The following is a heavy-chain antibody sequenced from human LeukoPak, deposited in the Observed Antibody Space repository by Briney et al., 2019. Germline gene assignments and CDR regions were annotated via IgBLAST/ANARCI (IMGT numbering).Heavy chain of an antibody. CDR3: ARHEGYYDSSGYNAFDI. CDR1: GYSFTSYW. J-gene: IGHJ3*02. V-gene: IGHV5-51*01. CDR2: IYPGYSDT. Sequence: ESLKISCKGSGYSFTSYWIGWVRQMPGKGLEWMGIIYPGYSDTRYSPSFQGQVTISADKSISTAYLQWSSLKASDTAMYYCARHEGYYDSSGYNAFDIWGQGTMVTVSS. D-gene: IGHD3-22*01.